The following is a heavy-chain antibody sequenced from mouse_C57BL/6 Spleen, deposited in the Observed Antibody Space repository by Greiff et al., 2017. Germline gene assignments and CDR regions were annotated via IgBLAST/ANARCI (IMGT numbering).Heavy chain of an antibody. CDR2: INPNNGGT. CDR1: GYTFTDYN. CDR3: ARRVYYDYHFDY. J-gene: IGHJ2*01. V-gene: IGHV1-18*01. Sequence: VQLQQSGPELVKPGASVKIPCKASGYTFTDYNMDWVKQSHGKSLEWIGDINPNNGGTIYNQKFKGKATLTVDKSSSTAYMELRSLTSEDTAVYYCARRVYYDYHFDYWGQGTTLTVSS. D-gene: IGHD2-4*01.